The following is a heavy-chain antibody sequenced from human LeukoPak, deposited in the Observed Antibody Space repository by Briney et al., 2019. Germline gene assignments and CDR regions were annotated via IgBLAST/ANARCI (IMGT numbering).Heavy chain of an antibody. CDR1: GFTVSSNY. Sequence: PGRSLRLSCAASGFTVSSNYMSWVRQAPGKGLEWVSVIYSGGSTYYADSVKGRFTISRDNSKNTLYLQMNSLRAEDTAVYYCARDFWYYDSSGYYAPDDAFDIWGQGTMVTVSS. CDR3: ARDFWYYDSSGYYAPDDAFDI. V-gene: IGHV3-66*01. J-gene: IGHJ3*02. D-gene: IGHD3-22*01. CDR2: IYSGGST.